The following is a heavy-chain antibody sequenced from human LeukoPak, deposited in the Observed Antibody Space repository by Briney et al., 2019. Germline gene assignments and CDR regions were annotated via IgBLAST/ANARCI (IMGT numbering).Heavy chain of an antibody. D-gene: IGHD3-3*01. CDR3: ARENWAPYD. CDR1: GFTFTKYW. V-gene: IGHV3-7*01. J-gene: IGHJ4*02. Sequence: VGSLRLSCAPSGFTFTKYWMTWVRQAPGKGQEWVANIKQDGSERNYVDTVKGRFIISRDNAKNLLYLQMNSLRVEDTAVYYCARENWAPYDWGQGTLVTVSS. CDR2: IKQDGSER.